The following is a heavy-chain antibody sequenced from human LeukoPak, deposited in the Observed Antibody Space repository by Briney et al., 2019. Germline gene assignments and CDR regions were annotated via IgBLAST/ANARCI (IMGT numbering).Heavy chain of an antibody. CDR2: ISWNSGSI. D-gene: IGHD1/OR15-1a*01. J-gene: IGHJ4*02. CDR1: GFTFDDYA. CDR3: AKGTKPVMTIPDY. Sequence: GGSLRLSCAASGFTFDDYAMHWVRQAPGKGLEWVSGISWNSGSIGYADSVKGRFAISRDNAKSSLFLQMNSLRAEDTAMYYCAKGTKPVMTIPDYWGQGILVTVSS. V-gene: IGHV3-9*01.